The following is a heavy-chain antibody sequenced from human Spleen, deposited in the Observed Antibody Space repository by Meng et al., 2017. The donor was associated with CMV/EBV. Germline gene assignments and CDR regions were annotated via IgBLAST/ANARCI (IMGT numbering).Heavy chain of an antibody. Sequence: SCAACGFPFRSYAMSWVRQAPGKGLEWVSAISGSGGSTYYADSVKGRFTISRDNSKNTLYLQMNSLRAEDTAVYYCAKDWEQQLVFDYWGQGTLVTVSS. J-gene: IGHJ4*02. CDR3: AKDWEQQLVFDY. CDR2: ISGSGGST. CDR1: GFPFRSYA. D-gene: IGHD6-13*01. V-gene: IGHV3-23*01.